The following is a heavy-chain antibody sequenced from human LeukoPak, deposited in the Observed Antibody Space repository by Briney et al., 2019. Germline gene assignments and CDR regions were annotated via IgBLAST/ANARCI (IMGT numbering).Heavy chain of an antibody. CDR3: AKDTRYYDFWSGYYVNWFDP. CDR2: ISYDGRNI. D-gene: IGHD3-3*01. CDR1: GFTFNNYG. V-gene: IGHV3-30*18. J-gene: IGHJ5*02. Sequence: GKSLRLSCAASGFTFNNYGMHWVRQAPGKGLEWVAVISYDGRNIHYPDSVKGRFTISRDISTDTLWLQMDSLRTEDTAVYYCAKDTRYYDFWSGYYVNWFDPWGQGTLVTVSS.